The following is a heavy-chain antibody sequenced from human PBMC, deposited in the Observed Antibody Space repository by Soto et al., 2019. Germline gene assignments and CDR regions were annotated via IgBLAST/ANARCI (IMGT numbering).Heavy chain of an antibody. V-gene: IGHV4-4*07. D-gene: IGHD3-9*01. CDR2: IYTSGNT. J-gene: IGHJ5*02. CDR1: GGSISSYY. Sequence: SETLSLTCTVSGGSISSYYWSWIRQPAGKGLEWIGRIYTSGNTNYNPSLRSRVTISADTSENKFSLTLKSVTAADTAVYFCARDFERSAIAPWGQGTSVTVSS. CDR3: ARDFERSAIAP.